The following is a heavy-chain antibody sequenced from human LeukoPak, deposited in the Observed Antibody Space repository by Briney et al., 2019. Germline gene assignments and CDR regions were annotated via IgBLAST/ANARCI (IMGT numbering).Heavy chain of an antibody. D-gene: IGHD3-16*01. J-gene: IGHJ5*02. CDR2: IYYSGST. Sequence: SETLSLTCTVSGGSISSSSYHWGWIRQPPGKGLEWIGSIYYSGSTNYNPSLKSRVTISVDTSKNQFSLNLTSVTAADTAVYYCARFTPQGYGWGGYNRFDPWGQGTLVTVSS. V-gene: IGHV4-39*07. CDR1: GGSISSSSYH. CDR3: ARFTPQGYGWGGYNRFDP.